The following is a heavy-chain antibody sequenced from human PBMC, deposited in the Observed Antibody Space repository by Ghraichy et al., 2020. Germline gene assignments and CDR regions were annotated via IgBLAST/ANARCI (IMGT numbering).Heavy chain of an antibody. V-gene: IGHV3-7*03. CDR3: ARDSDFDN. J-gene: IGHJ4*02. Sequence: GGSLRLSCAASGFTFNIYWMSWVRQAPGKGLEWVANIKQDGSEKYYVDSVKGRFTISRDNAKNSLYLQMNSLRAEDTAVYFCARDSDFDNWGQGTLVTV. CDR1: GFTFNIYW. CDR2: IKQDGSEK.